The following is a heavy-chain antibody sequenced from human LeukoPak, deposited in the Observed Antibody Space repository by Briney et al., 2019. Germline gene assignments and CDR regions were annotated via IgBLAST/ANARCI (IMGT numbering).Heavy chain of an antibody. CDR2: ISAYNGNT. J-gene: IGHJ6*02. V-gene: IGHV1-18*01. Sequence: ASVKVSCKASGYTFTSYGISWVRQSPGQGLEWMGWISAYNGNTNYAQKLQGRVTMTTDTSTSTAYMELRSLRSDDTAVYYCARGSIGPVGLWFGELPYYYYGMDVWGQGTTVTVSS. CDR3: ARGSIGPVGLWFGELPYYYYGMDV. CDR1: GYTFTSYG. D-gene: IGHD3-10*01.